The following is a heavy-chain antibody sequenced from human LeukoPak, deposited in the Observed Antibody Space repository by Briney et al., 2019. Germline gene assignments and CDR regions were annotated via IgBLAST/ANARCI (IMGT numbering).Heavy chain of an antibody. D-gene: IGHD2-15*01. Sequence: GGSLRLSSAASGFTVSSNYMSWVRQAPGKGLERVSVIYSGGSTYYADSVKGRFTISRDNSKNTLYLQMNSLRVDDTAVYYCARAPAATYGMDVWGQGTTVTVSS. V-gene: IGHV3-66*01. CDR1: GFTVSSNY. CDR2: IYSGGST. CDR3: ARAPAATYGMDV. J-gene: IGHJ6*02.